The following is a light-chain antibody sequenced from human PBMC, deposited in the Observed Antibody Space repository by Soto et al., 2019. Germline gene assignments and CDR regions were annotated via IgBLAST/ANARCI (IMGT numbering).Light chain of an antibody. CDR3: QQRSKWPVT. CDR2: DAS. V-gene: IGKV3-11*01. Sequence: EIVLTQSPATLSLSPGERATLSCRASQSVSSHLAWFQQRPGQAPRLLIYDASNRATGILARFSGSGSGTDFTLTISSLEAEDFALYYCQQRSKWPVTFGGGTKVDIK. J-gene: IGKJ4*01. CDR1: QSVSSH.